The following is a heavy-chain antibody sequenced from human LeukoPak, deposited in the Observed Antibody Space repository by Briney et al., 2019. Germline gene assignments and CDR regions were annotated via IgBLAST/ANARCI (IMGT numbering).Heavy chain of an antibody. D-gene: IGHD3-22*01. V-gene: IGHV3-23*01. Sequence: GSLRLSCTASGFTFTNYAMHWVRQAPGKGLEWVSGISWNSGSTYYADSVKGRFTISRDNSKNTLYLQMNSLRAEDTAVYYCATPHNIYDSSGYASWGQGTLVTVSS. CDR2: ISWNSGST. CDR3: ATPHNIYDSSGYAS. CDR1: GFTFTNYA. J-gene: IGHJ4*02.